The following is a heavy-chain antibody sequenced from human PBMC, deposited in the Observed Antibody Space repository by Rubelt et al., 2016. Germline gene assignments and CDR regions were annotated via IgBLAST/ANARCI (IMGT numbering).Heavy chain of an antibody. CDR1: GGSFSGYY. CDR3: ARRRTGGVYFDS. CDR2: IKHDGSEN. J-gene: IGHJ4*02. Sequence: VQLQQWGSGLLKPSETLSLTCAVYGGSFSGYYLSWIRQPPGKGLEWVANIKHDGSENYYVDSVQGRFTISRDNAKNSVDLEMNSLRAADTAVYYCARRRTGGVYFDSWGQGTLVTVSS. V-gene: IGHV3-7*01. D-gene: IGHD1-14*01.